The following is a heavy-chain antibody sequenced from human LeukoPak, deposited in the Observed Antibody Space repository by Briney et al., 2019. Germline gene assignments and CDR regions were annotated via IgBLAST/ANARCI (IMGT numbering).Heavy chain of an antibody. J-gene: IGHJ4*02. CDR2: ISASETSI. Sequence: GGSLRLSCAASGFTFSLYNMNWVRQAPGKGLEWVSQISASETSIKYADSVRGRFTISRDNVKNSVYLQMNSLRAEDTAIYYCVRDNLENQWLERSYWGQGTLVTVSS. CDR3: VRDNLENQWLERSY. CDR1: GFTFSLYN. V-gene: IGHV3-48*03. D-gene: IGHD6-19*01.